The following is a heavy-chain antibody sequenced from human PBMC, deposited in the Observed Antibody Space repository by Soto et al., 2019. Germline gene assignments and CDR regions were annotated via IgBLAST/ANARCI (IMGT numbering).Heavy chain of an antibody. CDR1: GYTFTSYG. Sequence: GSSVKVSCKASGYTFTSYGISWVRQAPGQGLEWMGWISAYNGNTNYAQKLQGRVTMTTDTSTSTAYMELRSLRSDDTAVYYCARDTYYDSSVLPDAFDIWGQGTMVTVSS. J-gene: IGHJ3*02. CDR2: ISAYNGNT. V-gene: IGHV1-18*01. CDR3: ARDTYYDSSVLPDAFDI. D-gene: IGHD3-22*01.